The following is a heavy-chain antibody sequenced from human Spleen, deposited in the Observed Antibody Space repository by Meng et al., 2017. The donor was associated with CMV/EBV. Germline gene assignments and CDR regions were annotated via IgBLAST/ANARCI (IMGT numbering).Heavy chain of an antibody. Sequence: LSCAASGFTFSDYYMSWIRQAPGKGLEWVSYISSSGSTIYYADSVKGRFTISRDNAKNSLYLQMNSLRAEDTAVYFCAREGLVGAEDYWGQGTLVTVSS. V-gene: IGHV3-11*01. CDR2: ISSSGSTI. J-gene: IGHJ4*02. D-gene: IGHD1-26*01. CDR3: AREGLVGAEDY. CDR1: GFTFSDYY.